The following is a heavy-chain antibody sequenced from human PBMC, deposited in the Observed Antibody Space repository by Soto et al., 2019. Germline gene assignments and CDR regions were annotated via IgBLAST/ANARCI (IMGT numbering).Heavy chain of an antibody. CDR1: GGTFLSSYA. J-gene: IGHJ4*02. V-gene: IGHV1-69*13. CDR2: IIPLFGAP. D-gene: IGHD5-12*01. CDR3: ARGSEMARNNY. Sequence: SVKVSCKASGGTFLSSYAVSWVRQAPGQGLEWMGGIIPLFGAPNYAQKFQGRVTITADESTTYMDLSSLRYEDTAVYYCARGSEMARNNYWGQGTLVTVSS.